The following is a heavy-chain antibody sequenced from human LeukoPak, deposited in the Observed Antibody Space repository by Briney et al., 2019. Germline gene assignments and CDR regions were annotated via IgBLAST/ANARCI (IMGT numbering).Heavy chain of an antibody. CDR3: AKEGYSSSWYIHYYFDY. CDR1: GFTFSSYG. J-gene: IGHJ4*02. V-gene: IGHV3-23*01. Sequence: GGTLRLSCAASGFTFSSYGMSWVRQAPGKGLEWVSAISGSGGSTYYADSVKGRFTISRDNSKNTPYLQMNSLRAEDTAVYYCAKEGYSSSWYIHYYFDYWGQGTLVTVSS. D-gene: IGHD6-13*01. CDR2: ISGSGGST.